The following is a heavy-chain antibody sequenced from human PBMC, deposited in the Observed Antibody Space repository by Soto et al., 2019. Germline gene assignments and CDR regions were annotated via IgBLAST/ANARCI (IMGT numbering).Heavy chain of an antibody. CDR2: MNPKSGNT. V-gene: IGHV1-8*01. J-gene: IGHJ4*01. D-gene: IGHD3-3*01. CDR3: VRVHYDMWSGNCH. CDR1: GYTFTSYD. Sequence: QVELVQSGAEVKKPGASVKVSCKASGYTFTSYDLNWVRQATGQGLEWMGWMNPKSGNTGYSQKFQGRVTMTRNTSISTNYMEQSSLSSEDTAVYYCVRVHYDMWSGNCHWGQGTLVNVSS.